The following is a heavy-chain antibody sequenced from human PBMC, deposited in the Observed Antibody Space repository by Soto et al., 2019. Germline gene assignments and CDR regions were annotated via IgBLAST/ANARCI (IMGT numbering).Heavy chain of an antibody. CDR1: GGSISSYY. CDR2: IYYSGST. CDR3: ARVPHPDCVHYFSFRFDP. Sequence: SETLSLTCAVSGGSISSYYWSWLRQPPGKGLEWIGYIYYSGSTDYNPSLKSRVTISIDTSKNQFSLKLSFVTAAATAVYYCARVPHPDCVHYFSFRFDPWGQGTLVTASS. V-gene: IGHV4-59*01. D-gene: IGHD2-21*02. J-gene: IGHJ5*02.